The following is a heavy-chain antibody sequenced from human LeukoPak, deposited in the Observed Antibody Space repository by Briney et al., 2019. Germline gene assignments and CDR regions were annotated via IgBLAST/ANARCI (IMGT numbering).Heavy chain of an antibody. Sequence: PGGSLRLSCSASGFTFNSYVMHWVRQAPGKGLEYVSAISSNGGSTYYADSVKGRFTISRDNSKNTLYLQMNSLRAEDTAVYYCAREVRGYCSGGSCYPYFDYWGQGTLVTVSS. CDR1: GFTFNSYV. J-gene: IGHJ4*02. CDR3: AREVRGYCSGGSCYPYFDY. CDR2: ISSNGGST. D-gene: IGHD2-15*01. V-gene: IGHV3-64*04.